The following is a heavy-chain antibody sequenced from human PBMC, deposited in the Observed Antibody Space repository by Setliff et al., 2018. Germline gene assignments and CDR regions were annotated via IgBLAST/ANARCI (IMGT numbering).Heavy chain of an antibody. V-gene: IGHV3-23*01. CDR2: IRARTGLT. CDR3: AKRGETRTFDY. CDR1: GFTFSSYG. D-gene: IGHD3-16*01. Sequence: GVSLRLSCAAFGFTFSSYGMHWVRQAPGEGLEWVSGIRARTGLTYYADSVKGRFTMSRDISKNTVYLHMTSLRAEDTAMYYCAKRGETRTFDYWGQGTLVTVSS. J-gene: IGHJ4*02.